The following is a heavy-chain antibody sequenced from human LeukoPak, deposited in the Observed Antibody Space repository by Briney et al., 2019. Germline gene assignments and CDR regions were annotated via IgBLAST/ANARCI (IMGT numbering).Heavy chain of an antibody. Sequence: KPSETLSLTCAVYGGSFSGYYWSWIRQPPGKGLEWIGEINHSGSTNYNPSLKSRVTISVDTSKYQFSLKLSSVTAADTAVYYCARGAYGSGSYAQNWFDPWGQGTLVTVSS. V-gene: IGHV4-34*01. CDR1: GGSFSGYY. CDR3: ARGAYGSGSYAQNWFDP. J-gene: IGHJ5*02. CDR2: INHSGST. D-gene: IGHD3-10*01.